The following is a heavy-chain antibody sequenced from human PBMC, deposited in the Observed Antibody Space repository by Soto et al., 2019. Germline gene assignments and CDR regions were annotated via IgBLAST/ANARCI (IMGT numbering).Heavy chain of an antibody. CDR2: ISGSGVSP. CDR3: VKDYYDSSGYSYFDY. V-gene: IGHV3-23*01. CDR1: GFTFSKYA. Sequence: XVSLRLSCAASGFTFSKYAVSWVRQPPGKGLEWVSAISGSGVSPYYADSVKGRFTISRDNSKNMLYLQMNSVRAEDTAVYYCVKDYYDSSGYSYFDYWGQGTQVTVSS. D-gene: IGHD3-22*01. J-gene: IGHJ4*02.